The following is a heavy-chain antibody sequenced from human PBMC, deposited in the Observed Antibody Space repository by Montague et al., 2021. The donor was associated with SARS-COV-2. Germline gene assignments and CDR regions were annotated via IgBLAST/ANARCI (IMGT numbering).Heavy chain of an antibody. Sequence: SETLSLTCAVAGGSFTGYSWNWIRQPPGKGLEWIGDVKHTGGTNSHPSLKSRVTISIDMSKNQFSLNLESVTAADTAVYYCARPVSSSWHRLEYWGQGTLVTVSS. CDR2: VKHTGGT. D-gene: IGHD2-15*01. CDR3: ARPVSSSWHRLEY. J-gene: IGHJ4*02. V-gene: IGHV4-34*01. CDR1: GGSFTGYS.